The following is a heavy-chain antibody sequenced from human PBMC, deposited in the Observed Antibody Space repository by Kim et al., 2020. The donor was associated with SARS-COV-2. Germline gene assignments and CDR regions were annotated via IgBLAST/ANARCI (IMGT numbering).Heavy chain of an antibody. J-gene: IGHJ3*02. CDR2: INPNSGGT. V-gene: IGHV1-2*04. CDR3: ARGPNSSGYYYHFAFDI. D-gene: IGHD3-22*01. Sequence: ASVKVSCKASGYTFTGYYMHWVRQAPGQGLEWMGWINPNSGGTNYAQKFQGWVTITRDTSISTAYMELSRLRSDDTAVYYCARGPNSSGYYYHFAFDIWGQGTMVTVSS. CDR1: GYTFTGYY.